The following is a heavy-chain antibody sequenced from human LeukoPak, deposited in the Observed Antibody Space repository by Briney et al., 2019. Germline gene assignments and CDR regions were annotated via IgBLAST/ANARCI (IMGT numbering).Heavy chain of an antibody. V-gene: IGHV3-48*03. D-gene: IGHD3-22*01. CDR3: AIPTYYYDSSGQGY. J-gene: IGHJ4*02. CDR2: ITSSGSTI. Sequence: PGGSLRLSCAASGFTFSIYEMNWVRQAPGKGLEWVSYITSSGSTIYYADSVKGRFTISRDNAKNSLYLQMNSLRAEDTAVYYCAIPTYYYDSSGQGYWGQGILVTVSS. CDR1: GFTFSIYE.